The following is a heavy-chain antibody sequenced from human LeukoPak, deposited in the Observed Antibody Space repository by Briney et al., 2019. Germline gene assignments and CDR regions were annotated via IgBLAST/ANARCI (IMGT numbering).Heavy chain of an antibody. CDR3: GGRILGTARALDM. CDR1: GFTFSDYA. D-gene: IGHD2/OR15-2a*01. V-gene: IGHV3-49*04. CDR2: IRGKASGGTT. J-gene: IGHJ3*02. Sequence: GGSLRLSCTTSGFTFSDYAMSWARQAPGKGLEWVGFIRGKASGGTTEYAASVKGRFTISRDDSNTIAYLQMNSLKTEDTAVYYCGGRILGTARALDMWGQGTMVTVSS.